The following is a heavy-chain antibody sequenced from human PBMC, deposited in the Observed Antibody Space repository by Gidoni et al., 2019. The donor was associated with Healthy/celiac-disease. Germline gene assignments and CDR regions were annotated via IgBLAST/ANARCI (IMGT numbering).Heavy chain of an antibody. V-gene: IGHV1-8*01. CDR1: GYTFTSYD. Sequence: QVQLVQSGAEVKKPGASVQVSCKASGYTFTSYDINWVRQATGQGLEWMGWMNPNSGNTGYAQKFQGRVTMTRNTSISTAYMELSSLRSEDTAVYYCARSSYCSGGSCYPGYYGMDVWGQGTTVTVSS. D-gene: IGHD2-15*01. CDR2: MNPNSGNT. J-gene: IGHJ6*02. CDR3: ARSSYCSGGSCYPGYYGMDV.